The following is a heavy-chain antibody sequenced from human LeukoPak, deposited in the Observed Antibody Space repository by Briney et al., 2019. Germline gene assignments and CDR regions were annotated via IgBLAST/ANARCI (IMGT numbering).Heavy chain of an antibody. J-gene: IGHJ4*02. V-gene: IGHV3-23*01. Sequence: PGGSLRLSCAASGFTFSSYWMHWVRQAPGKGLEWVSAISGSGGSTYYADSVKGRFTISRDNSKNTLYLQMNSLRAEDTAVYYCARAVAAVTGDDLGYWGQGTLVTVSS. CDR3: ARAVAAVTGDDLGY. D-gene: IGHD6-13*01. CDR2: ISGSGGST. CDR1: GFTFSSYW.